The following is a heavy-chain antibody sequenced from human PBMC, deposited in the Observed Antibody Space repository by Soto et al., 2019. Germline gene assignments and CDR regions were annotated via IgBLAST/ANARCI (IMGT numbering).Heavy chain of an antibody. CDR2: ISYDGSNK. J-gene: IGHJ4*02. CDR1: GFTFSSYA. Sequence: QVQLVESGGGVVQPGRSLRLSCAASGFTFSSYAMHWVRQAPGKGLEWVAVISYDGSNKYYADSVKVRFTISRDNSKNTLYLQMNSLRAEDTAVYYCATPLYYDILTGYQPLDYWGQGTLVTVSS. V-gene: IGHV3-30-3*01. CDR3: ATPLYYDILTGYQPLDY. D-gene: IGHD3-9*01.